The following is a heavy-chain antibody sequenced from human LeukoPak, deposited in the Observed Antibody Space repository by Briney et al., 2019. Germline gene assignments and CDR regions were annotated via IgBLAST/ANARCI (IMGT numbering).Heavy chain of an antibody. D-gene: IGHD7-27*01. V-gene: IGHV1-69*02. CDR2: IIPILGIA. CDR1: GGTFSSYT. Sequence: SVKVSCKASGGTFSSYTISWVRQAPGQGLEWMGRIIPILGIANYAQKFQGRVTITADKSTSTAYMELSSLRSEDTAVYYCASGAGDQGGDYWGQVTLVTVSS. CDR3: ASGAGDQGGDY. J-gene: IGHJ4*02.